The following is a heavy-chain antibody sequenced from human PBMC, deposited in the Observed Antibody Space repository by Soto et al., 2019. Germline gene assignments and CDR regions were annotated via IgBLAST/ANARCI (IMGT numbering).Heavy chain of an antibody. Sequence: SVKVSCKASGGTFSSYAISWVRQAPGQGLEWMGGIIPIFGTANYAQKFQGRVTITADESTSTAYMELSSLRSEDTAVYYCARGVVVVPAAGAGYYYYYGMDVWGQGTTVTVSS. CDR1: GGTFSSYA. D-gene: IGHD2-2*01. J-gene: IGHJ6*02. CDR3: ARGVVVVPAAGAGYYYYYGMDV. V-gene: IGHV1-69*13. CDR2: IIPIFGTA.